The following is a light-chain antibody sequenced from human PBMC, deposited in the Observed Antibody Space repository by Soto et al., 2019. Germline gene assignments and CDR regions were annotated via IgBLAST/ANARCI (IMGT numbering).Light chain of an antibody. CDR3: QQYNNYPRT. V-gene: IGKV1-5*01. CDR2: VAS. J-gene: IGKJ1*01. Sequence: IEMSQSPSTLSASIIDLVTITCLASGSISGWLARDHQQPVKTPKHLIYVASNLESGVPSRFSGSGSGTEFTLAISSLQPDDFATYYCQQYNNYPRTFGHGTKVDI. CDR1: GSISGW.